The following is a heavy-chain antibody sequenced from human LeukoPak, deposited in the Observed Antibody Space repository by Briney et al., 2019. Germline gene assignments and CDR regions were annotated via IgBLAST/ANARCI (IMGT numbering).Heavy chain of an antibody. V-gene: IGHV3-23*01. CDR2: ISGSGGST. J-gene: IGHJ4*02. CDR3: ATSDYYDSSGYFY. D-gene: IGHD3-22*01. CDR1: GFTFSSYA. Sequence: PGGSLRLSCAASGFTFSSYAMSWVRQAPGKGLEWVSAISGSGGSTYYADSVKGRFTISRDNSKNTLYLPMNSLRAEDTAVYYCATSDYYDSSGYFYWGQGTLVTVSS.